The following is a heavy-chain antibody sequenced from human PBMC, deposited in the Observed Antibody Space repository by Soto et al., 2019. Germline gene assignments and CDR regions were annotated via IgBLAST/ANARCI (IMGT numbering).Heavy chain of an antibody. D-gene: IGHD1-26*01. V-gene: IGHV3-7*01. Sequence: EVQLVESGGGLVQPGGSLRLSCAASGFTFSSYWMSWVRQAPGKGLEWVANIKQDGSEKYYVDSVKGRFTISRDNAKNSLYLQMNSLRAEDTAVYYCARGVLIGGSYYWAFDYWGQGTLVTVSS. CDR1: GFTFSSYW. CDR2: IKQDGSEK. CDR3: ARGVLIGGSYYWAFDY. J-gene: IGHJ4*02.